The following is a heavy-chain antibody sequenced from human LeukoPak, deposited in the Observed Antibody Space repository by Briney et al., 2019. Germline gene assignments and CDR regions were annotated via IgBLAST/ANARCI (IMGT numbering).Heavy chain of an antibody. J-gene: IGHJ4*02. CDR3: ARVEFWSGYRSFDY. Sequence: SETLSLTCTVSGGSISSGGYYWSWIRQHPGKGLEWIGYIYYSGSTYYNPSLKSRVTISVDTSKNQFSPKLSSVTAADTAVYYCARVEFWSGYRSFDYWGQGTLVTVSS. V-gene: IGHV4-31*03. CDR1: GGSISSGGYY. D-gene: IGHD3-3*01. CDR2: IYYSGST.